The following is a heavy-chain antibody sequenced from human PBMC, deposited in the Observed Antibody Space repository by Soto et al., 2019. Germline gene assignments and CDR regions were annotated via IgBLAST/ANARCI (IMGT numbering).Heavy chain of an antibody. D-gene: IGHD4-17*01. CDR2: INPNSGGT. CDR1: GYTLTGYY. J-gene: IGHJ3*02. V-gene: IGHV1-2*04. Sequence: ASVNVSCKASGYTLTGYYMHWVRQAPGQGLEWMGWINPNSGGTNYAQKFQGWVTMTRDTSISTAYMELSRLRSDDTAVYYCARDTGYGDYDPAPPNAFDIWGQGTMVTVSS. CDR3: ARDTGYGDYDPAPPNAFDI.